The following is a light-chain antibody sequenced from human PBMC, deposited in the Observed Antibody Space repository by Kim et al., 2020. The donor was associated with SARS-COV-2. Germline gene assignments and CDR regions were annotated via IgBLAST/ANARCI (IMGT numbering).Light chain of an antibody. J-gene: IGKJ1*01. V-gene: IGKV1-39*01. CDR2: AAS. CDR1: QSISNY. Sequence: DIQMTQSPSSLSASVGDRVTITCRASQSISNYLNWYQQKPGKAPKLLIYAASSLQSGVPSRFSGNGSGTDFTLTISSLQPEDFATYYCQQSYSTPRTFGQGTKVDIK. CDR3: QQSYSTPRT.